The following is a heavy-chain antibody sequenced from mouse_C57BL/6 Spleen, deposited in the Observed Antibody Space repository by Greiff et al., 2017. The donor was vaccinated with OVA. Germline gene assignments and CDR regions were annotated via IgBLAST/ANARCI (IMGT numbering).Heavy chain of an antibody. CDR1: GYSFTSYY. J-gene: IGHJ4*01. Sequence: QVQLQQSGPELVKPGASVKISCKASGYSFTSYYIHWVKQRPGQGLEWIGWIYPGSGNTKYNEKFKGKAPLTADTSSSTAYMLLSSLTSEDSAVYYFASGGRTLAPSMDYWGQGTSVTVSS. CDR2: IYPGSGNT. D-gene: IGHD6-1*01. V-gene: IGHV1-66*01. CDR3: ASGGRTLAPSMDY.